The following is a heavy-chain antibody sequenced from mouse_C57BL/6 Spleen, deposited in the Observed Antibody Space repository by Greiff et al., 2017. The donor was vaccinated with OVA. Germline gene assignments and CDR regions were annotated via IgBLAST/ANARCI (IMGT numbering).Heavy chain of an antibody. D-gene: IGHD4-1*01. V-gene: IGHV2-2*01. Sequence: VQLQQSGPGLVQPSQSLSITCTVSGFSLTSYGVHWVRQSPGKGLEWLGVIWSGGSTDYNAAFISRRSISKDNSTSQVFFKMSSLQADDTAVYYCATPSNWDGAMDYWGQGTSVTVSS. J-gene: IGHJ4*01. CDR2: IWSGGST. CDR1: GFSLTSYG. CDR3: ATPSNWDGAMDY.